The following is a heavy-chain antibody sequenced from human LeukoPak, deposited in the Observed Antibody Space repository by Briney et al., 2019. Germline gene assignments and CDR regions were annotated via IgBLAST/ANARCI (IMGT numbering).Heavy chain of an antibody. D-gene: IGHD2-2*02. CDR3: ARRHTLYGMDV. Sequence: SETLSLTCTVSGGSISSSSYYWGWIRQPPGKGLEWIGSIYYSGSTYYNPSLKSRVTISVDTSKNQFSLKLSSVTAADTAVYYCARRHTLYGMDVWGQGTTVTVSS. V-gene: IGHV4-39*01. CDR2: IYYSGST. J-gene: IGHJ6*02. CDR1: GGSISSSSYY.